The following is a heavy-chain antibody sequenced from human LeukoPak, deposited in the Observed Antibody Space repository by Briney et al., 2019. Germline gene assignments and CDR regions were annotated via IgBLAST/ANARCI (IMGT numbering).Heavy chain of an antibody. J-gene: IGHJ6*03. D-gene: IGHD6-6*01. CDR1: GYTFTGYY. CDR2: INPNSGGT. CDR3: ARAIAARPYYYYYYMDV. Sequence: GASVKVSCKASGYTFTGYYMHWVRQAPGQGLEWMGWINPNSGGTNYAQKFQGRVTMTRDTSISTAYMELSRLRSDDTAVYYCARAIAARPYYYYYYMDVWGKGTTVTVSS. V-gene: IGHV1-2*02.